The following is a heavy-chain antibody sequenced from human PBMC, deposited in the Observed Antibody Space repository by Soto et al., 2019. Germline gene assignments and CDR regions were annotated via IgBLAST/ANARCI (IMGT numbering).Heavy chain of an antibody. V-gene: IGHV1-2*02. CDR2: INPNSGGT. Sequence: RASVKVSCKASGYTFSGYYIHWLRQAPGRGLEWMGWINPNSGGTNYAQKFQGRVTVTRDTPTSTAYMELSRLTSDDTAVYYCARSLTEGYCTITGCYTRPLYGMDVWGQGTTVTVS. J-gene: IGHJ6*02. D-gene: IGHD2-2*02. CDR3: ARSLTEGYCTITGCYTRPLYGMDV. CDR1: GYTFSGYY.